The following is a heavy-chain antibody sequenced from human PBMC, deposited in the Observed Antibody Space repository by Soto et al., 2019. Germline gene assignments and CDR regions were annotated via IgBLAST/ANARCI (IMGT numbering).Heavy chain of an antibody. CDR2: ISDDSSRT. D-gene: IGHD3-16*01. CDR1: GFTFNTFE. J-gene: IGHJ5*01. V-gene: IGHV3-23*01. CDR3: VKGGWLDF. Sequence: EVQLLESGGGLVKPGGSLRLSCAASGFTFNTFEMSWVRQAPGRGLEWVSFISDDSSRTYYADAVKGRFTISRDNSKYTLYLQMNSLTAEDTAVYACVKGGWLDFWGQGSLVTVSS.